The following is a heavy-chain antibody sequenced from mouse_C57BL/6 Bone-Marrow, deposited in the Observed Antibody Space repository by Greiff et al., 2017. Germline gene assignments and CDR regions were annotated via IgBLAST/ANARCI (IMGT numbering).Heavy chain of an antibody. CDR2: IYPGGGYT. Sequence: ESGAELVRPGTSVKMSCKASGYTFTNYWIGWAKQRPGHGLEWIGDIYPGGGYTNYNEKFKGKATLTADKSSSTAYMQFSSLTSEDSAIYYCARSSSLWAWFAYWGQGTLVTVSA. CDR3: ARSSSLWAWFAY. CDR1: GYTFTNYW. V-gene: IGHV1-63*01. J-gene: IGHJ3*01. D-gene: IGHD1-1*02.